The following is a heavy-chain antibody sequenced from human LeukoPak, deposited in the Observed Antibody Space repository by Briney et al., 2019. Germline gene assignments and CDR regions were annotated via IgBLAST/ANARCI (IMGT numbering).Heavy chain of an antibody. V-gene: IGHV1-2*02. Sequence: ASVKVSCKASGYTFTGYYMHWVRQAPGQGLEWMGWINPNSGGTNYAQKFQGRVTMTRDTSISTAYMELSRLRSDDTAVYYCARGRSEQLVTGDYFDYWGQGTLVTVSS. CDR1: GYTFTGYY. CDR2: INPNSGGT. CDR3: ARGRSEQLVTGDYFDY. J-gene: IGHJ4*02. D-gene: IGHD6-13*01.